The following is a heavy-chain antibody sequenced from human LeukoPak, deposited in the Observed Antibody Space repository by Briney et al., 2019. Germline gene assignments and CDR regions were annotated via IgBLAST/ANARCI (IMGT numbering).Heavy chain of an antibody. Sequence: GGSLRLSCAASGFTFSSYAMHWVRQAPGKGLEWVAVISYDGSNKYYADSVKGRFTISRDNSKNTLYLQMNSLRAEDTAVYYCARGLSSLNSGWPHHLNFDYWGQGTLVTVSS. D-gene: IGHD6-19*01. V-gene: IGHV3-30-3*01. J-gene: IGHJ4*02. CDR3: ARGLSSLNSGWPHHLNFDY. CDR2: ISYDGSNK. CDR1: GFTFSSYA.